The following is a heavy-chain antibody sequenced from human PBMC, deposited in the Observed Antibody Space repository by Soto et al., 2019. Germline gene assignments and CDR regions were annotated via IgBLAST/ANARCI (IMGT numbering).Heavy chain of an antibody. CDR2: ISWNSGSI. Sequence: PGGSLRLSCAASGFTFDDYAMHWVRQAPGKGLEWVSGISWNSGSIGYADSVKGRFTISRDNAKNSLYLQMNSLRAEDTALYYCAKDIGDFWSGPLNVWGKGTTVTVSS. CDR3: AKDIGDFWSGPLNV. CDR1: GFTFDDYA. V-gene: IGHV3-9*01. D-gene: IGHD3-3*01. J-gene: IGHJ6*04.